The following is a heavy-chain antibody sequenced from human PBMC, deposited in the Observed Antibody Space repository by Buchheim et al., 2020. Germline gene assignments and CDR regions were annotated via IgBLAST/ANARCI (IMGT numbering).Heavy chain of an antibody. D-gene: IGHD3-10*01. CDR1: GFTFRSYA. CDR2: IYYGGSS. J-gene: IGHJ6*03. V-gene: IGHV4-39*01. Sequence: VQLLESGGTLVQPGGSLRLSCVGSGFTFRSYAMSWVRQAPGKGLEWIGSIYYGGSSYYNPSLKSRVTISVDTSKNQFSLKLSSVTAADTAVYFCARQITMVRGLTVQDYHYMDVWGKGTT. CDR3: ARQITMVRGLTVQDYHYMDV.